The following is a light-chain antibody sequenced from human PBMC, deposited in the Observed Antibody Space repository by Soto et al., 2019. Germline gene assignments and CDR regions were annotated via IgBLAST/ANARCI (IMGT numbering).Light chain of an antibody. V-gene: IGKV3-15*01. Sequence: EIVMTQSPATLSASPGERATLSCRASQSVSGNLAWYQQKPGQAPRLLIYGASTRATGIPARFSGSGSGTKFTLTISSLLSEDFAVYYCQQYNNWPPMAFGQGTKVEIK. CDR1: QSVSGN. CDR3: QQYNNWPPMA. CDR2: GAS. J-gene: IGKJ1*01.